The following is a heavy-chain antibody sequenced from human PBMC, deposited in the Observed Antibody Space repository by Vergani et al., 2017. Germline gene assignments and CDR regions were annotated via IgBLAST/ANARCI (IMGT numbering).Heavy chain of an antibody. V-gene: IGHV3-21*01. CDR2: ISSSSSYI. D-gene: IGHD2-2*01. CDR3: AXEYSSTSGRAFDF. Sequence: EVQLVESGGGLVKRGGSLRLSCAASGFTFSSYSMNWVRQAPGKGLEWVSSISSSSSYIHYSDSLKGRFTISRDSAKNSLYLQMDSLRAEDTAVYYCAXEYSSTSGRAFDFWGQGTKVTVSS. J-gene: IGHJ3*01. CDR1: GFTFSSYS.